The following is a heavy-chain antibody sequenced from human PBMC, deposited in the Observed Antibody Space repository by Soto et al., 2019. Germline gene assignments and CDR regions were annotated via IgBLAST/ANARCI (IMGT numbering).Heavy chain of an antibody. D-gene: IGHD3-10*01. CDR1: GESFSASY. CDR2: IHHTGDT. CDR3: VRFEERSPGSGPLADY. J-gene: IGHJ4*02. Sequence: QVHVQQWGAGLLKPSETLSLTCGVYGESFSASYSNWIRQSPGNGLEWIGDIHHTGDTKYNPSLKSRLTLSVDTSKNQFSLKLTSVTAADTAVYYCVRFEERSPGSGPLADYWGQGTLVTVSS. V-gene: IGHV4-34*01.